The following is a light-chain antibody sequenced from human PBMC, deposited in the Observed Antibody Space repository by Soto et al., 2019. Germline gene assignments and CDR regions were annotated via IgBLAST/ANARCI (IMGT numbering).Light chain of an antibody. CDR1: QSVSAW. V-gene: IGKV1-5*01. Sequence: DIQMTQSPSTLSASVGDRVTITCRASQSVSAWLAWYQQKPGKAPKLLISDASNLRSGVPSRFSGSESGTEFTLTISSRQPDDVATYYCQKYYNYFSPTFGGGTRVEIK. CDR2: DAS. CDR3: QKYYNYFSPT. J-gene: IGKJ4*01.